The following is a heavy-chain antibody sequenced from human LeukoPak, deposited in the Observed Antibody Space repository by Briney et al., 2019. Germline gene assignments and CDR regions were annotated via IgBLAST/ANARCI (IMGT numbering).Heavy chain of an antibody. D-gene: IGHD3-16*01. V-gene: IGHV3-15*01. J-gene: IGHJ4*02. CDR3: TTQGYGYYYFDY. CDR2: IKSKTDGGTT. Sequence: GGSLRLSCAASGFTFTNAWMYWVRQAPEKGLEWVGGIKSKTDGGTTDYAAPVKGRFTISRDDSKNTLFLQMNSLKTEDTAVYYCTTQGYGYYYFDYWGQGTLVTVSS. CDR1: GFTFTNAW.